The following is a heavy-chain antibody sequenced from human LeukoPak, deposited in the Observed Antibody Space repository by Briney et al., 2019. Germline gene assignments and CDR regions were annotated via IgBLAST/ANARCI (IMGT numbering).Heavy chain of an antibody. Sequence: GGSLRLSCAASGFTFSSYSMNWVRQAPGKGLEWVSSISSSSSYIYYADSVKGRFTISRDNAKNSLYLQMNSLRAEDTAVYYCAREYCGGDCFTWGQGTLSPSPQ. V-gene: IGHV3-21*01. J-gene: IGHJ5*02. D-gene: IGHD2-21*02. CDR2: ISSSSSYI. CDR3: AREYCGGDCFT. CDR1: GFTFSSYS.